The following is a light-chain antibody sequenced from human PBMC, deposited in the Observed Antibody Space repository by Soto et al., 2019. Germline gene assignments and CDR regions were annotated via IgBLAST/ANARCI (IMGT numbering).Light chain of an antibody. CDR1: SSDVGGYYY. CDR2: DVN. V-gene: IGLV2-11*01. J-gene: IGLJ1*01. Sequence: QSALTQPRSVSGTPGQSVTISCTGTSSDVGGYYYVSWYQQHPGKAPKLMIYDVNKRPSGVPDRFSASKSGITASLTISGLQAEDEADYYCCSYAGTYAFYVFGTGTQVTVL. CDR3: CSYAGTYAFYV.